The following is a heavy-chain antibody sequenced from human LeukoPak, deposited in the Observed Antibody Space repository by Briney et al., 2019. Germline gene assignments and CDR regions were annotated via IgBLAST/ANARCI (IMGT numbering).Heavy chain of an antibody. Sequence: PSETLSLTCTVSGGSISSHYWNRIRQPPGKGLEWIGYIYYSGSTNYNPSLKSRVTISVDTSKNQFSLKLSSVTAADTAVYYCAGRLWRRDGYNLSAFDIWGQGTMVTVSS. V-gene: IGHV4-59*11. CDR1: GGSISSHY. CDR2: IYYSGST. CDR3: AGRLWRRDGYNLSAFDI. J-gene: IGHJ3*02. D-gene: IGHD5-24*01.